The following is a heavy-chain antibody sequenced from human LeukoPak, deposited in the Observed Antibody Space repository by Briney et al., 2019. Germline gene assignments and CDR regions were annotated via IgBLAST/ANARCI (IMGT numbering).Heavy chain of an antibody. D-gene: IGHD7-27*01. CDR1: GGSISSGDYY. CDR2: IYWDDDK. J-gene: IGHJ4*02. V-gene: IGHV2-5*08. CDR3: AHTNWGSSRALNY. Sequence: TLSLTCTDSGGSISSGDYYWSWIRQPPGKGLEWLALIYWDDDKRYSPSLKSRLTITKDTSKNQVVLTMTNMDPVDTATYYCAHTNWGSSRALNYWGQGTLVTVSS.